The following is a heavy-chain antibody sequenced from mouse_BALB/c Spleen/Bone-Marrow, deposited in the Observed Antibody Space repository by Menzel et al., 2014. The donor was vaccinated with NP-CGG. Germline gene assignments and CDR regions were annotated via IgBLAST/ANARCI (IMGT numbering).Heavy chain of an antibody. CDR1: GFTFSDYY. V-gene: IGHV5-4*02. CDR3: ARVSYDYFDY. Sequence: EVMLVESGGGLVKPGGSLKLSCAASGFTFSDYYMYWVRQTPEKRLVWVATISDGGSYTYYPDSVKGRFTISRDNAKNNLYLQMSSLKSEDTAMYYCARVSYDYFDYWGQGTTLTVSS. J-gene: IGHJ2*01. D-gene: IGHD2-4*01. CDR2: ISDGGSYT.